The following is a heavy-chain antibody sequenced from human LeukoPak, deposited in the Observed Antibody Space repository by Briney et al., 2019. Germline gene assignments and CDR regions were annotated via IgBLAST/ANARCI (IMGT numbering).Heavy chain of an antibody. Sequence: PGGSLRLSCAASGFTLSTYSMNWVRQAPGKGLEWVAVISYEGSNKYYADSVKGRFTISRDNSKNTLYVQMNSLRPEDTAVYYCARGAGRGATAQNYYYMDVWGKGTTVTVSS. D-gene: IGHD1-26*01. V-gene: IGHV3-30*03. J-gene: IGHJ6*03. CDR1: GFTLSTYS. CDR3: ARGAGRGATAQNYYYMDV. CDR2: ISYEGSNK.